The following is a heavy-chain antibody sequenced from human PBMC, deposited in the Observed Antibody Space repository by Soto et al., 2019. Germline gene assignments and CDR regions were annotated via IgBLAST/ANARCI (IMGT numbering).Heavy chain of an antibody. J-gene: IGHJ4*02. Sequence: ASVKVSCKASGYTFTSYYMHWVRQAPGQGLEWMGIINPSGGSTSYAQKFQGRVTMTRDTSTSTVYMELSSLRAEDTAVYYCARDRSSWHGMLNCWRRGTLVTVSS. CDR1: GYTFTSYY. CDR2: INPSGGST. CDR3: ARDRSSWHGMLNC. D-gene: IGHD6-13*01. V-gene: IGHV1-46*01.